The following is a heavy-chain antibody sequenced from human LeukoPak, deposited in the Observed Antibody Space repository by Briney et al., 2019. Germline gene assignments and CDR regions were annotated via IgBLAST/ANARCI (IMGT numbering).Heavy chain of an antibody. Sequence: PGGSLRLFCAASGFTFSSYSMNWVRQAPGKGLEWVSYISSSSTIYYADSVKGRFTISRDNAKNSLYLQMNSLRAEDTAVYYCAREVSSGWSGYYFDYWGQGTLVTVSS. CDR2: ISSSSTI. CDR3: AREVSSGWSGYYFDY. J-gene: IGHJ4*02. CDR1: GFTFSSYS. D-gene: IGHD6-19*01. V-gene: IGHV3-48*01.